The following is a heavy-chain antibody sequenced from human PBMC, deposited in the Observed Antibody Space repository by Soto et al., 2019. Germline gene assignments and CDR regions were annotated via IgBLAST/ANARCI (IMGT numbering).Heavy chain of an antibody. V-gene: IGHV3-23*01. CDR1: GFTFSSYA. D-gene: IGHD5-12*01. CDR3: ASLRGYDDTALYY. CDR2: ISGGNNT. Sequence: EVQLLESGGGLVQPGGSLRLSCAASGFTFSSYAMSWVRQAPGKGLEWVSAISGGNNTYYADSVKGRFTISRDNTKNTLYLQRNSLRAEDTSVYYGASLRGYDDTALYYWGKGTLVTVSS. J-gene: IGHJ4*02.